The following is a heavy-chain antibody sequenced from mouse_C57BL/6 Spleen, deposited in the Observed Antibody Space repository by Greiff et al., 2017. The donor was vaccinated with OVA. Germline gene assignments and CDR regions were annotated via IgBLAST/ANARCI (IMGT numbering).Heavy chain of an antibody. CDR2: IDPSDSYT. CDR3: ERRYYGRSYAMDY. J-gene: IGHJ4*01. D-gene: IGHD2-1*01. V-gene: IGHV1-69*01. Sequence: QVQLQQPGAELVMPGASVKLSCKASGYTFTSYWMHWVKQRPGQGLEWIGEIDPSDSYTNYNQKFKGKSTLTVDTSSSTAYLQLSILTAADSAVYYCERRYYGRSYAMDYWGQGTSVTVSS. CDR1: GYTFTSYW.